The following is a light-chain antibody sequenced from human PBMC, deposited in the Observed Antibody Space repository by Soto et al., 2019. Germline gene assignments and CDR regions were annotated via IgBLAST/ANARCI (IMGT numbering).Light chain of an antibody. CDR3: QQYCSTVLT. V-gene: IGKV3-20*01. Sequence: EIALTPSPATPSWSSGGRATLSCRASQNVSTNSLAWYQQRPGQAPRPLIYGASSRASGTPDRFSGSGSGTDFTLIISRLEPEDFAVYYCQQYCSTVLTFGGGTKVHI. J-gene: IGKJ4*01. CDR2: GAS. CDR1: QNVSTNS.